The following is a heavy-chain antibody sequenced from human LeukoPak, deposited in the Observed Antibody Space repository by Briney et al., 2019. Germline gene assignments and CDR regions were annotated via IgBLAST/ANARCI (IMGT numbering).Heavy chain of an antibody. CDR2: IYYSGST. CDR1: GGSISSYY. D-gene: IGHD3-22*01. J-gene: IGHJ4*02. Sequence: SETLSLTCTVSGGSISSYYWSWSRQPPGKRLEWIGYIYYSGSTNYNPSLKSRVTISVDTSKNQFSLKLSSVTAADTAVYYCASSYASSDSSVGYFDYRGQGTLVTVSS. V-gene: IGHV4-59*01. CDR3: ASSYASSDSSVGYFDY.